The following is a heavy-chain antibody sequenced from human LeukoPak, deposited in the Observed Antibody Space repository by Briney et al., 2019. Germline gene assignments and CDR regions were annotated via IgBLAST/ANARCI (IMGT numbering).Heavy chain of an antibody. V-gene: IGHV4-38-2*01. D-gene: IGHD1-14*01. CDR1: GYSISSGYY. CDR2: IYHSGST. CDR3: ARLPTTQAGPTLFDY. J-gene: IGHJ4*02. Sequence: SETLSLTCAVSGYSISSGYYWGWIRQPPGEGLEWIGSIYHSGSTYYNPSLKSRVAISVDTSKNQFSLKLSSVTAADTAVCYCARLPTTQAGPTLFDYWGQGTLVTVSS.